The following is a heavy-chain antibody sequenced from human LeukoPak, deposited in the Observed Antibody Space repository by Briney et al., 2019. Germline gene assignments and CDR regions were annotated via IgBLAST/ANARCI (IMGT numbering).Heavy chain of an antibody. Sequence: RSGGSLRLSCAASGFTFSSYGMHWVRQAPGKGLEWVAFIRYDGSNKYYADSVKGRFTISRDNSKNTLYLQMNSLRAEDTAVYYCAKCMLGIAAAGEYWGQGTLVTVSS. CDR3: AKCMLGIAAAGEY. CDR1: GFTFSSYG. J-gene: IGHJ4*02. CDR2: IRYDGSNK. V-gene: IGHV3-30*02. D-gene: IGHD6-13*01.